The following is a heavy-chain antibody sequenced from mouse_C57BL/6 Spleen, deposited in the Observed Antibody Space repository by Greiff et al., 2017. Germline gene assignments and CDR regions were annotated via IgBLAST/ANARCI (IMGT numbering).Heavy chain of an antibody. CDR2: ISSGSSTI. CDR3: ARGAPYYYGSSYWYFDV. Sequence: EVMLVESGGGLVKPGGSLKLSCAASGFTFSDYGMHWVRQAPEKGLEWVAYISSGSSTIYYADTVKGRFTISRDNAKNTLFLQMTSLRSEDTAMYYCARGAPYYYGSSYWYFDVWGTGTTVTVSS. V-gene: IGHV5-17*01. CDR1: GFTFSDYG. D-gene: IGHD1-1*01. J-gene: IGHJ1*03.